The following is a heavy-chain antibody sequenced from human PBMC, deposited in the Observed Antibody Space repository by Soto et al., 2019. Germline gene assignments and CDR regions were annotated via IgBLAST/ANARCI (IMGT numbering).Heavy chain of an antibody. CDR2: IGFEGNNI. CDR1: GFMVGDHG. D-gene: IGHD6-6*01. CDR3: AKDLYGISSGH. J-gene: IGHJ1*01. V-gene: IGHV3-30*02. Sequence: QVQLVESGGGVVQPGGSLRLSCAASGFMVGDHGMHWVRQAPGKGLEWVAVIGFEGNNIYYADSVKGRFTISRDNSKNTLYLAMHSLRPADTAGYHCAKDLYGISSGHWGQGTLVTVSS.